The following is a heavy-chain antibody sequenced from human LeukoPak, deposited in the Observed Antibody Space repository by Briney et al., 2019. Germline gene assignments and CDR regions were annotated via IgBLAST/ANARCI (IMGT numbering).Heavy chain of an antibody. CDR3: ARGSHYDSWSGYYTKGNWFDP. CDR1: GGSISSGGYY. D-gene: IGHD3-3*01. CDR2: IYDSGST. J-gene: IGHJ5*02. V-gene: IGHV4-31*03. Sequence: PSQTLSLTCTVSGGSISSGGYYWSWIRQHPGKGLEWIGYIYDSGSTYYNPSLKSRVTISVDTSKNQFSLKLSSVTAADTAVYYCARGSHYDSWSGYYTKGNWFDPWGQGTLVTVSS.